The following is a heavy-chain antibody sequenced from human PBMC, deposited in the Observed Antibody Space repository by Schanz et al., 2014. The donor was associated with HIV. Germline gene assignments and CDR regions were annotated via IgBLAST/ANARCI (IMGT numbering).Heavy chain of an antibody. CDR1: GYTFTSYG. V-gene: IGHV1-8*02. J-gene: IGHJ4*02. D-gene: IGHD2-8*01. Sequence: QVQLVQSGAEVKKPGASVKVSCKASGYTFTSYGISWVRQAPGQGLEWMGWMNPRSGNTGYAQKFQGRVTLTRNTSLTTAYMELSSLTSDDTAVYYCARGARDCTNGVCGGYYFDYWGQGTLVTVSS. CDR3: ARGARDCTNGVCGGYYFDY. CDR2: MNPRSGNT.